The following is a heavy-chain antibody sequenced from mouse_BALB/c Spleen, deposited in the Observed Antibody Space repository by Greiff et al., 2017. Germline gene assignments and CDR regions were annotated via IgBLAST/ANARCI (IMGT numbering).Heavy chain of an antibody. V-gene: IGHV1-9*01. CDR1: GYTFSSYW. J-gene: IGHJ3*01. Sequence: VQLQQSGAELMKPGASVKISCKATGYTFSSYWIEWVKQRPGHGLEWIGEILPGSGSTNYNEKFKGKATFTADTSSNTAYMQLSSLTSEDSAVYYCARGSSGYVWFAYWGQGTLVTVSA. CDR3: ARGSSGYVWFAY. CDR2: ILPGSGST. D-gene: IGHD3-1*01.